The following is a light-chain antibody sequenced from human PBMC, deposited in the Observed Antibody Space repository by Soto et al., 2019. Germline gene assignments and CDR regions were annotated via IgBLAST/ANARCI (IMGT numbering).Light chain of an antibody. CDR2: SAS. CDR3: QQYSGSPFS. Sequence: EIVLTQSPGTLSLSPGERATLSCRASQTVSSSFLAWYQKKPGQAPRLLIYSASIRATGIPDRFSGSGSGTDFTLTISRLEPEDFAVYYCQQYSGSPFSFGPGTPVDLK. J-gene: IGKJ3*01. V-gene: IGKV3-20*01. CDR1: QTVSSSF.